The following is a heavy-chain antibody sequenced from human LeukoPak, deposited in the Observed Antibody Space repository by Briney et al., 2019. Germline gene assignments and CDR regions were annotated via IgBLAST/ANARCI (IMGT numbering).Heavy chain of an antibody. J-gene: IGHJ4*02. CDR3: ARDTASSGYFGLFDY. V-gene: IGHV4-39*02. D-gene: IGHD3-22*01. Sequence: PSETLSLTCTVSGGSISSSSYYWGWIRQPPGKGLEWIGSIYYSGSTYYNPSLKSRVTISVDTSKNQFSLKLSSVTAADTAVYYCARDTASSGYFGLFDYWGQGTLVTVSS. CDR2: IYYSGST. CDR1: GGSISSSSYY.